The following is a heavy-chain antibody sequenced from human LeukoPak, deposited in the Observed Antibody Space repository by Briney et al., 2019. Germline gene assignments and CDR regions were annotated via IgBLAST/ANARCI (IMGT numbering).Heavy chain of an antibody. CDR3: TKDIASRSSGWGYFQH. V-gene: IGHV3-30*18. J-gene: IGHJ1*01. D-gene: IGHD6-25*01. Sequence: GRSLRLSCAASGFTFSSYGIHWVRQAPGKGLEWVAVISYDGSNKYYADSVKGRFTISRDNSKNTLYLQMNSLRAEDTAVYYCTKDIASRSSGWGYFQHWGQGTLVTVSS. CDR1: GFTFSSYG. CDR2: ISYDGSNK.